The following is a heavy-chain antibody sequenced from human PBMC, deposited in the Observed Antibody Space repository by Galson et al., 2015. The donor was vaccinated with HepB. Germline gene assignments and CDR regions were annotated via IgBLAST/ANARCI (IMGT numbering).Heavy chain of an antibody. Sequence: TLSLTCTVSGGSISSYYWSWIRQPPGKGLEWIGYIYYSGSTNYNPSLKSRVTISVDTSKNQFSLKLSSVTAADTAVYYCARGCSSWYWDWFDPWGQGTLVTISS. V-gene: IGHV4-59*01. D-gene: IGHD6-13*01. CDR1: GGSISSYY. CDR3: ARGCSSWYWDWFDP. J-gene: IGHJ5*02. CDR2: IYYSGST.